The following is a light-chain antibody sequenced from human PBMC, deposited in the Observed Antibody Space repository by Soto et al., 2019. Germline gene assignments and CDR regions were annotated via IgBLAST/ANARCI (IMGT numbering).Light chain of an antibody. Sequence: DIVMTQSPNSLAGPLGERATINCKSSQRVLYTSNNKNNLAWYQQKPGQPPKLLIYWASTRESGVPDRFSGSGSGTDFTLTISSLQAEDVAVYYCQQYYNTPNFGPGTRVEIK. J-gene: IGKJ3*01. V-gene: IGKV4-1*01. CDR1: QRVLYTSNNKNN. CDR3: QQYYNTPN. CDR2: WAS.